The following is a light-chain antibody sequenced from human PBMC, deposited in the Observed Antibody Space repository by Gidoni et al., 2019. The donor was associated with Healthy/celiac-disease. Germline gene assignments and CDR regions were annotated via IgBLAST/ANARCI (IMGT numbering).Light chain of an antibody. J-gene: IGKJ4*01. CDR1: QSVNSY. CDR3: QQRSNWPLT. CDR2: YAS. Sequence: EMVLTHSPATLSLSPEARATLSCRASQSVNSYLSWYQQKPGQSPRLLIYYASNRATCIPARFSGSGSGTDVTLTISSLEPEDFAVYYCQQRSNWPLTFGGGTKVEIK. V-gene: IGKV3-11*01.